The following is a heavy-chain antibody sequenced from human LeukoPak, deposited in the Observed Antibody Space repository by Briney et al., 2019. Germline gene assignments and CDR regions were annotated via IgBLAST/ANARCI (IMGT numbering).Heavy chain of an antibody. Sequence: SEALSLTCAVSGGSVSSSNWWSWVRPPPGKGLEWIGEIYHSGSTNYNPSLKSRVTISVDKSKNQFSLKLSSVTAADTAVYYCARDDAGPGIAAAGTGFDYWGQGTLVTVSS. CDR3: ARDDAGPGIAAAGTGFDY. V-gene: IGHV4-4*02. CDR2: IYHSGST. D-gene: IGHD6-13*01. J-gene: IGHJ4*02. CDR1: GGSVSSSNW.